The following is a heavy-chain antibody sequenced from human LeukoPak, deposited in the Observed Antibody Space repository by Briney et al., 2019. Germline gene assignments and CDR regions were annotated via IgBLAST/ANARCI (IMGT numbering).Heavy chain of an antibody. CDR1: GGSISSYY. CDR3: ARVGYSYGYNYFDY. V-gene: IGHV4-59*01. J-gene: IGHJ4*02. CDR2: IYYGGST. D-gene: IGHD5-18*01. Sequence: PSETLSLTCTVSGGSISSYYWSWIRQPPGKGLEWIGYIYYGGSTNYNPSLKSRVTISVDTSKNQFSLKLSSVTAADTAVYYCARVGYSYGYNYFDYWGQGTLVTVSS.